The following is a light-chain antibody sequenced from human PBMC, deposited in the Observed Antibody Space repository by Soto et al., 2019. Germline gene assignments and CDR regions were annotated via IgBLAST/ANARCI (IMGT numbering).Light chain of an antibody. CDR1: QGISTY. V-gene: IGKV1-9*01. J-gene: IGKJ5*01. CDR2: AAS. CDR3: QQLNDYPIT. Sequence: DIQLTQSPSFLSASVGDRVTITCRASQGISTYLAWYQQKPGKAPNLLIYAASTLQGGVPSRFSGSGSGTEFTLTISSLQPEDFATYYCQQLNDYPITFGQGTRLEIK.